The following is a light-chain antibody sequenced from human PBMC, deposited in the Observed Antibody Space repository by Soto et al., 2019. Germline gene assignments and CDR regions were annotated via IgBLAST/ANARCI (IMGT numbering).Light chain of an antibody. Sequence: TQSPGTLSLSPGESATLSCSASQTFIFTYLTWYQQKPGQAPRLLIFGESTRATAIPARFSGSGSGTEFTLTISSLQSEDFAVYFCQQYKDWPATFGQGTKVDIK. J-gene: IGKJ1*01. V-gene: IGKV3-15*01. CDR3: QQYKDWPAT. CDR2: GES. CDR1: QTFIFTY.